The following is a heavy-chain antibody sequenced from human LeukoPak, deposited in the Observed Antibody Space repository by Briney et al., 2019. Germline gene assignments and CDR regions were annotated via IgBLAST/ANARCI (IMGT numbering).Heavy chain of an antibody. D-gene: IGHD6-19*01. CDR1: DFTFA. Sequence: GGSLRLSCVVSDFTFAVSWVRQAPGKGLEWISTINGRGDDSFHADSVKGRFTISRDNSKNTLYLQMNSLRAEDTAVYYCAKGSPGSGWYSDAFDIWGQGTMVTVSS. J-gene: IGHJ3*02. CDR2: INGRGDDS. V-gene: IGHV3-23*01. CDR3: AKGSPGSGWYSDAFDI.